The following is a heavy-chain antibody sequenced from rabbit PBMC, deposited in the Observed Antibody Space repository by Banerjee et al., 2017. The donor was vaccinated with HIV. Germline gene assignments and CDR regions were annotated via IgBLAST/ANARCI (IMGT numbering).Heavy chain of an antibody. CDR2: INTGTDTI. J-gene: IGHJ4*01. V-gene: IGHV1S40*01. CDR1: GFSFSSSYC. D-gene: IGHD4-1*01. CDR3: ARESYYTSGWGSVNL. Sequence: QSLEESGGDLVKPGASLTLTCTASGFSFSSSYCICWVRQAPGKGLEWIGCINTGTDTIYYASWAKGRFTCSKTSSTTVTLQMTSLTAADTATYFCARESYYTSGWGSVNLWGPGTLVTVS.